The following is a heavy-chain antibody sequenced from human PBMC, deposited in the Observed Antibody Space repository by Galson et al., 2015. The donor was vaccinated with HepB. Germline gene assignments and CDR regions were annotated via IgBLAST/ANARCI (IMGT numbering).Heavy chain of an antibody. J-gene: IGHJ5*02. CDR3: ASGRGYSYGRSRGGWFDP. V-gene: IGHV3-30-3*01. CDR1: GFTFSNYA. Sequence: SLRLSCAASGFTFSNYAMHWVRQAPGKGLEWVAAMSSHGSSIYYADSVKGRFTISRDNSKNTLYLQMNSLRPEDTAVYYCASGRGYSYGRSRGGWFDPWGQGTLVTVSS. CDR2: MSSHGSSI. D-gene: IGHD5-18*01.